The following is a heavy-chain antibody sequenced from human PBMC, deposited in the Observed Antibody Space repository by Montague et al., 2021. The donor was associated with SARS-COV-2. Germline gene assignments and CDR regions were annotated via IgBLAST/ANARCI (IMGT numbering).Heavy chain of an antibody. CDR2: IFGSGAGT. D-gene: IGHD6-19*01. J-gene: IGHJ2*01. V-gene: IGHV3-23*01. CDR3: AKQPGAGAVVYWYFDL. CDR1: GFAFNNFA. Sequence: SLRLSCAASGFAFNNFAMNWVRQPPGKGLEWVSSIFGSGAGTYYADSVKGRFTISRDNSRNTLYLQMNSLRAEDTAKYYCAKQPGAGAVVYWYFDLWGRGTVVSVSA.